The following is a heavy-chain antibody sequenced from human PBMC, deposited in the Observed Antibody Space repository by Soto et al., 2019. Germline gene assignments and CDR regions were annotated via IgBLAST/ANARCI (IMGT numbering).Heavy chain of an antibody. D-gene: IGHD4-17*01. V-gene: IGHV1-8*01. CDR2: MNPNSGNT. J-gene: IGHJ4*02. CDR3: ARTLYGENADY. Sequence: QVQLVQSGAEVKKPGASVKVSCKASGYTFTSYDINWVRQATGQGLEWMGWMNPNSGNTGYAQKFQGRVTKTSKTSRITAYMALSSLRTEDTAVYYCARTLYGENADYWSQGTLVTVSS. CDR1: GYTFTSYD.